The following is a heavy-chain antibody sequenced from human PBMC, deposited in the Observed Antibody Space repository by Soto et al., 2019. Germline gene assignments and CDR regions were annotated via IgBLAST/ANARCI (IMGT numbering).Heavy chain of an antibody. V-gene: IGHV4-59*01. CDR3: AREKQLVSGDNWFDP. J-gene: IGHJ5*02. Sequence: SETLSLTCTVSGGSISSYYWSWIRQPPGKGLEWIGYIYYSGSTNYNPSLKSRVTISVDTSKNQFSLKLSSVTAADTAVYYCAREKQLVSGDNWFDPCGQGTLVTVSS. D-gene: IGHD6-13*01. CDR2: IYYSGST. CDR1: GGSISSYY.